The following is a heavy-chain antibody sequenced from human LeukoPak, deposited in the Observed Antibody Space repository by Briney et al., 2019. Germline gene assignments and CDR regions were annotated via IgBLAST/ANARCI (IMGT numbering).Heavy chain of an antibody. V-gene: IGHV4-59*01. J-gene: IGHJ4*02. CDR2: IYYSGST. Sequence: SETLSLTCTVSGGSISSYYWSWIRQPPGKGLEWIGYIYYSGSTNYNPSLLKSRVTISVDTSKNQFSLKVSSVTAADTAVYYCARSVAAEYFDYWGQGNLVTVSS. CDR3: ARSVAAEYFDY. CDR1: GGSISSYY. D-gene: IGHD6-25*01.